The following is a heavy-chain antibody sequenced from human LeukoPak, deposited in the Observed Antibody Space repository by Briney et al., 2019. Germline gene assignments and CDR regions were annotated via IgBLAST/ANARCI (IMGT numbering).Heavy chain of an antibody. CDR1: GYTFTGYY. CDR2: INAGNDNT. D-gene: IGHD2-15*01. V-gene: IGHV1-3*01. J-gene: IGHJ5*02. Sequence: ASVKVSCKASGYTFTGYYMHWVRQAPGQGLEWMGWINAGNDNTKYSQKFQGRVTITRDTSASTAYMELSSLRSEDMAVYYCARDLGYCTGGTCYPNWFDHWGQGTLVTVSS. CDR3: ARDLGYCTGGTCYPNWFDH.